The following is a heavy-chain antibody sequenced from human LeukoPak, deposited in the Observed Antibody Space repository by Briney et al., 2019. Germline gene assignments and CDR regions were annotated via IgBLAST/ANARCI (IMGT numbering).Heavy chain of an antibody. CDR2: INSDGSNI. D-gene: IGHD6-6*01. J-gene: IGHJ4*02. CDR3: ARGTGSYILDY. CDR1: GFTFSTYW. V-gene: IGHV3-74*01. Sequence: PGGSLRLSCAASGFTFSTYWMHWVRQAPGKGLVWVSRINSDGSNINYADSVKGRFTISRDNAKNTLYLQMNSLRAEDTAVYYCARGTGSYILDYWGQGTLVTVSS.